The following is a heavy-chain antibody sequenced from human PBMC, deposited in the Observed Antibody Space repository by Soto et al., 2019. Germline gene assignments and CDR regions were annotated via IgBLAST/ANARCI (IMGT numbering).Heavy chain of an antibody. D-gene: IGHD2-21*01. CDR3: AKGIPITGADPFDY. J-gene: IGHJ4*02. V-gene: IGHV3-23*01. Sequence: EVQLLESGGGLVQPGGSLRLSCTASGFTFGSYVMGWVRQAPGTGLEWVSIISGDGANTYYADSVRGRFTVSRDNSKNTLFLQMNSLRAEDTTIYYCAKGIPITGADPFDYWGQGTLVTVSS. CDR2: ISGDGANT. CDR1: GFTFGSYV.